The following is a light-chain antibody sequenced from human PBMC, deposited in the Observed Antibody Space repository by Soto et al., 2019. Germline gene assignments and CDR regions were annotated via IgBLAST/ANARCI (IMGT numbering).Light chain of an antibody. CDR3: QQYYNTPRLT. V-gene: IGKV4-1*01. J-gene: IGKJ4*01. CDR2: WAS. CDR1: QSVLYSSNNKNY. Sequence: DIVTTQSPDSLAVSLGERATINCKSSQSVLYSSNNKNYLAWYQQKPGQPPKLLIYWASTRESGVPDRFSGSGSGTDFTLTISSLQAGDVAVYYCQQYYNTPRLTFGGGTKVEIK.